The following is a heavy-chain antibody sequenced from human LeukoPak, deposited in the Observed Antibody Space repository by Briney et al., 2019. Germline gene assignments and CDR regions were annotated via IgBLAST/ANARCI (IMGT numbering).Heavy chain of an antibody. CDR2: INYSGKT. CDR1: GDSFTSTDDF. D-gene: IGHD3-22*01. Sequence: SETLSLTCTVSGDSFTSTDDFWGWIRQPPGKGLEWIGSINYSGKTYYNPSLKSRVVISVDTSKNQVSLRLSSVTAADTAVYYCARSSYSSGRYGGLDVWGQGTTVTVSS. CDR3: ARSSYSSGRYGGLDV. V-gene: IGHV4-39*01. J-gene: IGHJ6*02.